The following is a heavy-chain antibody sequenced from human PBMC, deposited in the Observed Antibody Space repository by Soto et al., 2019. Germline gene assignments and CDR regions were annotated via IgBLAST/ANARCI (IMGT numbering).Heavy chain of an antibody. V-gene: IGHV4-30-4*01. CDR2: IYYSGST. J-gene: IGHJ6*02. D-gene: IGHD5-12*01. Sequence: SLTCTVSGGCISSGDYYWSWIRQPPGKGLEWIGYIYYSGSTYYNPSLKSRVTISVDTSKNQFSLKLSSVTAADTAVYYCARISGYDSYYYYGMDVWGQGTTVTVSS. CDR1: GGCISSGDYY. CDR3: ARISGYDSYYYYGMDV.